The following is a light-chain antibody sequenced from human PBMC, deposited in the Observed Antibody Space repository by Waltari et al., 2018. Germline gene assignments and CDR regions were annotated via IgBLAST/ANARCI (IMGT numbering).Light chain of an antibody. J-gene: IGLJ2*01. CDR3: QSYDSSLSGV. CDR2: GDD. Sequence: QSVLTQPPSVSGTPGQTVTISCTGSSSNIGAGYEVHWYQQLPGTAPKLLVSGDDNRPSGVPDRFSGSKSGSSVSLAITGLQAEDEADYYCQSYDSSLSGVFGGGTKLTVL. V-gene: IGLV1-40*01. CDR1: SSNIGAGYE.